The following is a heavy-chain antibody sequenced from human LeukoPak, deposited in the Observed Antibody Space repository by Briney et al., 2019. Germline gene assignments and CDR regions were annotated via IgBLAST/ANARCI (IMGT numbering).Heavy chain of an antibody. Sequence: AGGSLRLSCAASGFTFSNYWMHWVRQAPGKGLEWVSSISVSGYSTYYADSVKGRFTISRDNSKNTLYLQMNSLRAEDTAVYYCARSAPLDYWGQGTLVTVSS. CDR2: ISVSGYST. J-gene: IGHJ4*02. V-gene: IGHV3-74*01. CDR3: ARSAPLDY. CDR1: GFTFSNYW.